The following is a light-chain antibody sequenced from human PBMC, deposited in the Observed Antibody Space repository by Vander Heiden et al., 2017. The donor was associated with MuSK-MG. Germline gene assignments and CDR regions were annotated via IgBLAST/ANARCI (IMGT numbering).Light chain of an antibody. CDR2: LDSDGSH. J-gene: IGLJ3*02. Sequence: QLVLTQSPSASASLGASVKLTCTLSSGHYNYAIAWHQQQPEKGPRYVMILDSDGSHSKGDVIPDCFSCSSSGAARYLTISSLQAEDEAYYYCQTWSTGIRVFGGGTKLTVL. CDR1: SGHYNYA. CDR3: QTWSTGIRV. V-gene: IGLV4-69*01.